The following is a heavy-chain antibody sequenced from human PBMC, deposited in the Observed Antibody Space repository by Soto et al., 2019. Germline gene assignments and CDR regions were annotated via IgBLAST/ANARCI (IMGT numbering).Heavy chain of an antibody. J-gene: IGHJ4*02. CDR3: ARDRRYDSCGLEPGD. Sequence: ALRLSCAASGFTFSSYAMHWVRQAPGKGLEWVAAISYDRSNKYYTYYVTGRFTISRDNSKNTKYLQMKSMRAEDTAVFYCARDRRYDSCGLEPGDWGQGTLVTVSS. CDR2: ISYDRSNK. V-gene: IGHV3-30-3*01. D-gene: IGHD3-22*01. CDR1: GFTFSSYA.